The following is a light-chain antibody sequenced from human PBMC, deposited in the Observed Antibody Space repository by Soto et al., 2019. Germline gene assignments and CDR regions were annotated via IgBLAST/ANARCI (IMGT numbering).Light chain of an antibody. CDR2: DVT. CDR3: CSYAGVNTWV. V-gene: IGLV2-23*02. Sequence: QSAPTQPASVSGSPGQWITISCTGASSDLGRFKFVSWYQQHPGKAPKLMIYDVTERPSGVPDHFSGSKSGNTASLTISGLQAEDEADYYCCSYAGVNTWVFGGGTKVTVL. CDR1: SSDLGRFKF. J-gene: IGLJ3*02.